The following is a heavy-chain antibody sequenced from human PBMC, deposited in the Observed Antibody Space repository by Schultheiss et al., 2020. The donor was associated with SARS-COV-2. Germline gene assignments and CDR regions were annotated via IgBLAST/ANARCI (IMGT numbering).Heavy chain of an antibody. CDR3: AKVDYYDSSGYYCFDY. V-gene: IGHV3-7*03. CDR1: GFTFSSYS. J-gene: IGHJ4*02. CDR2: INQVASEK. Sequence: GGSLRLSCAASGFTFSSYSMNWVRQAPGKGLEWVANINQVASEKDYADSVRGRFTISRDDAKNTVYLQMNSLRGDDTAVYYCAKVDYYDSSGYYCFDYWGQGTLVTVSS. D-gene: IGHD3-22*01.